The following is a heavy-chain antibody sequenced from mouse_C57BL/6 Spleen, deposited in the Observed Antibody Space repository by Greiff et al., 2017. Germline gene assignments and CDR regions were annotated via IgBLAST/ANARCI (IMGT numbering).Heavy chain of an antibody. CDR1: GYTFTSYW. CDR2: IDPSDSYT. CDR3: ARMENYYGSSYGYFDV. D-gene: IGHD1-1*01. Sequence: QVQLQQPGAELVKPGASVKLSCKASGYTFTSYWMQWVKQRPGQGLEWIGEIDPSDSYTNSNQKFKGKATLTVDTSSSTAYMQLSSLTSEDSAVYYCARMENYYGSSYGYFDVWGTGTTVTVSS. V-gene: IGHV1-50*01. J-gene: IGHJ1*03.